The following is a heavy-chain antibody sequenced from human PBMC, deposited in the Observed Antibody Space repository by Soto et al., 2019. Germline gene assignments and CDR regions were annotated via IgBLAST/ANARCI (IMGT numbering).Heavy chain of an antibody. J-gene: IGHJ4*02. CDR3: ARGYYDSSGSPGYFDY. D-gene: IGHD3-22*01. V-gene: IGHV3-11*06. CDR2: ISSSSSYT. CDR1: GFPFSDYY. Sequence: PGGALRLSCVASGFPFSDYYMSWIRQAPGKGLEWVSYISSSSSYTNYADSVKGRFTISRDNAKNSLYLQMNSLRAEDTAVYYCARGYYDSSGSPGYFDYWGQGTLVTVSS.